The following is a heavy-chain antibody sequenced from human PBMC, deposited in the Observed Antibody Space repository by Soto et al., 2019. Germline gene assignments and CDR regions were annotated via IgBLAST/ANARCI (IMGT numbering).Heavy chain of an antibody. Sequence: SETLSLTCTVSGASITGSSYWRWIRQPAGKGLEWIGRFSLSGTTNYNPSLRSRVTMSADVSKNQFSLRLTSVTAADTALYYCARGMTPPGAPAWYYFDSWGQGTLVTVSS. CDR3: ARGMTPPGAPAWYYFDS. D-gene: IGHD2-8*02. V-gene: IGHV4-4*07. J-gene: IGHJ4*02. CDR2: FSLSGTT. CDR1: GASITGSSY.